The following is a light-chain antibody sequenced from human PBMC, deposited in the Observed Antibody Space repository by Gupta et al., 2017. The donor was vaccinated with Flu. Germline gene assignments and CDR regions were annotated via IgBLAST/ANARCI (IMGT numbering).Light chain of an antibody. CDR2: GAS. V-gene: IGKV3-20*01. CDR3: QQYGSTHRFT. Sequence: EIVLTPSPGTLSLSPGERATLSCRASQTVSTSYLAWYQQNSCQAPRLLIYGASSRATGIPARFRGSGSGTDFTLTISRLEPEDFAVYYCQQYGSTHRFTFGPGTKVDIK. J-gene: IGKJ3*01. CDR1: QTVSTSY.